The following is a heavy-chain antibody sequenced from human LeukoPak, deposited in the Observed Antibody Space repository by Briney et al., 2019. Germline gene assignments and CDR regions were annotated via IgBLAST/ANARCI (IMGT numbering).Heavy chain of an antibody. D-gene: IGHD4-17*01. J-gene: IGHJ5*01. Sequence: SSETLSLTCTVSGGSISSYYWSWIRQPPGKGLEWIGYIYYSGSTNYNPSLKSRVTMSVDTSKNQFSLRLTSLTAADTAVYYCARAGGDHYGWFDSWGQGTLVTVSS. V-gene: IGHV4-59*12. CDR1: GGSISSYY. CDR3: ARAGGDHYGWFDS. CDR2: IYYSGST.